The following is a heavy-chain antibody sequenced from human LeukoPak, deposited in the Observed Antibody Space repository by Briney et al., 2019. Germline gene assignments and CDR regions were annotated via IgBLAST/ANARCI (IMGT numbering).Heavy chain of an antibody. CDR2: MNPNSGNT. CDR1: AFTFTGYY. Sequence: GASVKVSCKASAFTFTGYYIHWVRQATGQGLEWMGWMNPNSGNTGYAQKFQGRVTMTRNTSISTAYMELSSLRSEDTAVYYCARGSFGEEEGYWGQGTLVTVSS. CDR3: ARGSFGEEEGY. D-gene: IGHD3-3*01. V-gene: IGHV1-8*02. J-gene: IGHJ4*02.